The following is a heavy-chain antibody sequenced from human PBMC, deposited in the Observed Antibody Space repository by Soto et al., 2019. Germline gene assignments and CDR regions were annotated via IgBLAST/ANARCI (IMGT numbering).Heavy chain of an antibody. J-gene: IGHJ4*02. D-gene: IGHD2-15*01. CDR2: ISGHNGNT. CDR3: ARDTAVAFDY. CDR1: GYTFINYD. Sequence: QVQLVQSGAEVKKPGASVKVSCKASGYTFINYDFSWVRQAPGQGLEWMGWISGHNGNTKYAQNFQGRVTVTTDTSTTTVYMELRSLRSDDTAVYYCARDTAVAFDYWGQGTRVTVSS. V-gene: IGHV1-18*01.